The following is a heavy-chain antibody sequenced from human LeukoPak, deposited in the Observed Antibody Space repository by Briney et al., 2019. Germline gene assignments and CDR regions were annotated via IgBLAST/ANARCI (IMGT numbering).Heavy chain of an antibody. CDR3: ARDGRSGRNFDY. V-gene: IGHV1-18*04. CDR2: ISAYNGNT. Sequence: ASVKVSCKASGYTFTGYYMHWVRQAPGQGLEWMGWISAYNGNTNYAQKLQGRVTMTTDTSTSTAYMELRSLRSDDTAVYYCARDGRSGRNFDYWGQGTLVTVSS. D-gene: IGHD1-26*01. J-gene: IGHJ4*02. CDR1: GYTFTGYY.